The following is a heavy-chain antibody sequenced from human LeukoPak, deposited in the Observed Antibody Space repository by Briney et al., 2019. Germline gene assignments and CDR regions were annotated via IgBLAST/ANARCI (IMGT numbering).Heavy chain of an antibody. V-gene: IGHV1-2*02. CDR3: ARVRSYGYCSSTSCHRGWFDP. CDR1: GYTFTGYY. CDR2: INPNSGGT. Sequence: ASVKVSCKASGYTFTGYYMHWLRQAPGQGLEWMGWINPNSGGTNYAQKFQGRVTMTRATSISTASMELRRLRSDATAVYYCARVRSYGYCSSTSCHRGWFDPWGQGTLATVSS. D-gene: IGHD2-2*01. J-gene: IGHJ5*02.